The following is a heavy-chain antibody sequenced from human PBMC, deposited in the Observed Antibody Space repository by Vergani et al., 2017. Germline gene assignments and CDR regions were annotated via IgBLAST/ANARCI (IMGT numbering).Heavy chain of an antibody. Sequence: QVQLVQSGAEVKKPGSSVKVSCKASGGTFSSYAISWVRQAPGQGLEWMGGIIPIFGTANYAQKFQGRVTITADESTSTAYMELSSLRSEDTAVYYCAGYFGYCSGGSCDGMDVWGQGTTVTVSS. V-gene: IGHV1-69*12. CDR2: IIPIFGTA. CDR1: GGTFSSYA. CDR3: AGYFGYCSGGSCDGMDV. J-gene: IGHJ6*02. D-gene: IGHD2-15*01.